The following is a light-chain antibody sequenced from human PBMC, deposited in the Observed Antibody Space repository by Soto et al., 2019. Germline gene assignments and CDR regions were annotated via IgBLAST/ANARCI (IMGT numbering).Light chain of an antibody. Sequence: QSALTQPASVSGSPGQSITISCTGTSSDVGGYDYVSWYQQHPGKAPKVMIYDVRNRPSGVSNRFSGSKSGNTASLTISGLQAEDEADYYCSSYTSSSTPVFGTGTKLTVL. CDR1: SSDVGGYDY. J-gene: IGLJ1*01. V-gene: IGLV2-14*01. CDR3: SSYTSSSTPV. CDR2: DVR.